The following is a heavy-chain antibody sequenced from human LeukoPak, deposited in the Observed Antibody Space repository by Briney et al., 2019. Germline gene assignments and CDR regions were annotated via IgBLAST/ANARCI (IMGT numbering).Heavy chain of an antibody. CDR3: ARAGVWDYSDSSGYHNAAFDI. V-gene: IGHV1-2*02. D-gene: IGHD3-22*01. CDR2: INSSSGGT. CDR1: GYTFTDYY. Sequence: ASVKVSCKASGYTFTDYYMHWVRQAPGQGLEWMGWINSSSGGTNYAQKFQGRVTVTRDTSISTAYMGLSRLRSDDTAVYYCARAGVWDYSDSSGYHNAAFDIWGQGTMVTVSS. J-gene: IGHJ3*02.